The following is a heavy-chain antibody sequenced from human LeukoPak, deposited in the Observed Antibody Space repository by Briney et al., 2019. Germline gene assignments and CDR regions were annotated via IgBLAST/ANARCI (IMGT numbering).Heavy chain of an antibody. CDR3: ARETPPKWELHF. V-gene: IGHV4-4*07. D-gene: IGHD1-26*01. CDR2: IYTSGST. Sequence: PSETLSLTCTVSGGSISNYYWSWVRQPVGKGLEWIGRIYTSGSTNYNPSLKSRVTMSVDTSKNQFSLKLSSVTAADTAVYYCARETPPKWELHFWGQGTLVTVSS. CDR1: GGSISNYY. J-gene: IGHJ4*02.